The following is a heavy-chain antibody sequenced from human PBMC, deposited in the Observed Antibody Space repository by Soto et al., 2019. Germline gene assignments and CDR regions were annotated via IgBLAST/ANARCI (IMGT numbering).Heavy chain of an antibody. Sequence: QLQLQESGPGLVKPSETLSLTCSVSGGSISSTGHYWGWIRQPPGKGLEWIGNIYYAGSPYYNPSLKSRVTISVETSKNHFPLALTSVPAAAPAVYYCARLMEEVTVAYWGQGARVPVSS. V-gene: IGHV4-39*02. CDR2: IYYAGSP. J-gene: IGHJ4*02. D-gene: IGHD2-21*02. CDR3: ARLMEEVTVAY. CDR1: GGSISSTGHY.